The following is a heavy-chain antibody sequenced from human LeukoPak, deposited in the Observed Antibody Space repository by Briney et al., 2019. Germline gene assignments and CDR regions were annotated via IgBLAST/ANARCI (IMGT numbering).Heavy chain of an antibody. Sequence: GRSLRLSCAASGFTFSDYYMSWIRQAPGKGLEWVSYISSSGSTIYYADSVKGRFTISRGNAKNSLYLQMNSLRAEDTAVYYCARDPAPGSPRYFDYWGQGTLVTVSS. CDR3: ARDPAPGSPRYFDY. CDR1: GFTFSDYY. CDR2: ISSSGSTI. D-gene: IGHD6-13*01. J-gene: IGHJ4*02. V-gene: IGHV3-11*04.